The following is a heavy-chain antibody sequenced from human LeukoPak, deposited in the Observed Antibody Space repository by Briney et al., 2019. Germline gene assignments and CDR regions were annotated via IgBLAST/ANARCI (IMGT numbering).Heavy chain of an antibody. CDR3: ARLLNVGYYFDY. Sequence: SEPLPLTCTVSGGCISSGGYYWSWIRQHPGKGLEWIGYIYYSGSTYYNPSLKSRVTISVDTSKNQFSLKLSSVTAADTAVYYCARLLNVGYYFDYWGQGTLVTVSS. D-gene: IGHD1-26*01. CDR1: GGCISSGGYY. V-gene: IGHV4-31*03. J-gene: IGHJ4*02. CDR2: IYYSGST.